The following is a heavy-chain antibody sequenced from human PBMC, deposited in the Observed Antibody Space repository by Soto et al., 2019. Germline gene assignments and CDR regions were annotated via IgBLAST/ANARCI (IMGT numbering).Heavy chain of an antibody. CDR3: ARGNYYDSSGYHY. Sequence: QVQLVQSGAEVKKPGASVKVSCQASGYTFTSYAMHWVRQAPGQRLEWMGWINAGNGNTKYSQKFQGRVTITRDTSASTAYMELSSLRSEDTAVYYCARGNYYDSSGYHYWGQGTLVTVSS. D-gene: IGHD3-22*01. CDR1: GYTFTSYA. CDR2: INAGNGNT. V-gene: IGHV1-3*01. J-gene: IGHJ4*02.